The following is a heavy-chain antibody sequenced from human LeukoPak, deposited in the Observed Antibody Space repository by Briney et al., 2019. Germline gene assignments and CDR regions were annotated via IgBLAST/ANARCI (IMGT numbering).Heavy chain of an antibody. CDR2: IIPIFGTA. D-gene: IGHD2-8*01. CDR1: GGTFSSYA. J-gene: IGHJ4*02. Sequence: SVKVSCKASGGTFSSYAISWVRQAPGQGLEWMGEIIPIFGTANYAQKFQGRVTITTDESTSTAYMELSSLRSEDTAVYYCAGSMLPNYYFDYWGQGTLVTVSS. V-gene: IGHV1-69*05. CDR3: AGSMLPNYYFDY.